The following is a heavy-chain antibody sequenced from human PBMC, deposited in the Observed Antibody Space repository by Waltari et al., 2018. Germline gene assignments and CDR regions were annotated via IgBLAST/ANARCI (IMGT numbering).Heavy chain of an antibody. J-gene: IGHJ4*02. CDR2: ITHSGST. D-gene: IGHD3-10*01. CDR3: ARDVRVGWFGARFDY. Sequence: QVQLQQWGAGLLKPSETLSLTCAVYGGSFSGYYWSWIRQPPGKGLEWIGEITHSGSTNDNPSLKSRVTISVDTSKNQFALKLSSVTAADTAVYYCARDVRVGWFGARFDYWGQGTLVTVSS. V-gene: IGHV4-34*01. CDR1: GGSFSGYY.